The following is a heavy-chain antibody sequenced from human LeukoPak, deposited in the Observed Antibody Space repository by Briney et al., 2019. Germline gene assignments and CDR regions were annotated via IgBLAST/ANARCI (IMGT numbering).Heavy chain of an antibody. CDR3: ARHDILTYFDY. Sequence: SETLSLTCAVYGGSFSGYYWSWIRQPPGKGLEWIGEINHSGSTNYNPSLKSRVTISVDTSKNQFSLKLSSVTAADTAVYYCARHDILTYFDYWGQGTLVTVSS. D-gene: IGHD3-9*01. CDR1: GGSFSGYY. J-gene: IGHJ4*02. V-gene: IGHV4-34*01. CDR2: INHSGST.